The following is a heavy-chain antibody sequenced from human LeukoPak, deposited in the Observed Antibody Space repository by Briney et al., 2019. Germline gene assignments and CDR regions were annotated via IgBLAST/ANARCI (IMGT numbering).Heavy chain of an antibody. CDR1: GFTFSSYS. CDR3: ARDLGEIGDY. Sequence: PGGSLRLSCAASGFTFSSYSMNWVRQAPGKGLEWVSYISSSSSTIYYADSVKGRFTISRDNAKNSLYLQMNSLRAEDTAVYYCARDLGEIGDYWGQGTLVTVSS. J-gene: IGHJ4*02. CDR2: ISSSSSTI. D-gene: IGHD3-16*01. V-gene: IGHV3-48*04.